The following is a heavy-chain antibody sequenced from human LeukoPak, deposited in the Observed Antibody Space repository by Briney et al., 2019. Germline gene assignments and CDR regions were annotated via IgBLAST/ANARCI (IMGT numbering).Heavy chain of an antibody. D-gene: IGHD2-2*01. CDR3: ARDLTTYGYCSTASCYSDAFDV. CDR1: GFTVSSNY. Sequence: SLGSLRLSCAASGFTVSSNYMSWVRQAPGKGLEWVSVIYSGGSTYYADSVKGRFTISRDNSKNTLYLQMNSLRVEDTALYYCARDLTTYGYCSTASCYSDAFDVWGHGTMVTVSS. J-gene: IGHJ3*01. V-gene: IGHV3-53*01. CDR2: IYSGGST.